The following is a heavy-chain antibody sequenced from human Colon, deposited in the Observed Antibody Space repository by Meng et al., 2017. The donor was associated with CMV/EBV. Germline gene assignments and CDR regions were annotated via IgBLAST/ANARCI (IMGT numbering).Heavy chain of an antibody. Sequence: VEFVQSGAEVKKPGASVKVSCKTSGYTFPGYFMFWVRQAPGQGLEWMGSLNPNSGDTNSAQKFHGRLTMTRDTSIHTAYMELGSLRSDDTAVYYCATISGGDFDFWGQGTLVTVSS. CDR1: GYTFPGYF. J-gene: IGHJ4*02. V-gene: IGHV1-2*02. CDR2: LNPNSGDT. D-gene: IGHD3-10*01. CDR3: ATISGGDFDF.